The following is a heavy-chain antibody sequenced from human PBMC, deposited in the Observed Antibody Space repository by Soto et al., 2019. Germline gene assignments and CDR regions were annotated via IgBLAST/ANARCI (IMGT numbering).Heavy chain of an antibody. D-gene: IGHD4-17*01. CDR1: GFTFSSYA. Sequence: PGGSLRLSCSASGFTFSSYAMHWARQAPGKGLEYVSAISSNGGSTYYADSVKGRFTISRDNSKNTLYLQMSSLRAEDTAVYYCVKDFSDYGDFWYFDLWGRGTLVTVSS. V-gene: IGHV3-64D*06. CDR3: VKDFSDYGDFWYFDL. CDR2: ISSNGGST. J-gene: IGHJ2*01.